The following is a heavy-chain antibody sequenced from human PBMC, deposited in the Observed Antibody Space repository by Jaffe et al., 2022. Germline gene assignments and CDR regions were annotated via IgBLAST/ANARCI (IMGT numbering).Heavy chain of an antibody. CDR2: IGSSGSTI. Sequence: EVQLVESGGGLVQPGGSLRLSCTASGFIFNNYEMNWVRQAPGKGLEWLSYIGSSGSTIFYADSVKGRFTISRDNAKNALYLQMNSLRAEDTAVYYCASLPRSYYNPLLYFQYWGQGTLVTVSS. D-gene: IGHD3-10*01. J-gene: IGHJ1*01. V-gene: IGHV3-48*03. CDR3: ASLPRSYYNPLLYFQY. CDR1: GFIFNNYE.